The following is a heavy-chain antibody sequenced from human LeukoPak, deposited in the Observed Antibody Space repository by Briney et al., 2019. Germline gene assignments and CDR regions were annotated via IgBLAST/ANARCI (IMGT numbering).Heavy chain of an antibody. V-gene: IGHV3-30-3*01. CDR3: ASDIVAVVAAGYFDY. Sequence: PGGSLRLSCAASGFTFSSYAMHWVRQAPGKGLEWVAVISYDGSNKYYADSVKGRFTISRDNSKNTLYLQMNSLRAEDTAVYYCASDIVAVVAAGYFDYWGQGTLVTVSS. CDR2: ISYDGSNK. CDR1: GFTFSSYA. J-gene: IGHJ4*02. D-gene: IGHD2-15*01.